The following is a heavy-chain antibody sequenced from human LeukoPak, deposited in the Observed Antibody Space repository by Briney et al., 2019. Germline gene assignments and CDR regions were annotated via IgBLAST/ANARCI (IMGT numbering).Heavy chain of an antibody. CDR1: GFNKNANY. Sequence: GGSLGLSCATSGFNKNANYMSWVRQAPGKGLEWVSVIYTGGNTNYAESVRGRFTISRDNSKQTLYLQMNSLRVEDTAVYYCARDSSNWGIFDYWGQGTLVTVSS. CDR2: IYTGGNT. V-gene: IGHV3-66*01. D-gene: IGHD7-27*01. J-gene: IGHJ4*02. CDR3: ARDSSNWGIFDY.